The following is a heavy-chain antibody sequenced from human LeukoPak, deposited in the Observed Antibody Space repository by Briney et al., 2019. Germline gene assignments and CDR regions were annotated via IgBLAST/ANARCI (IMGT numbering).Heavy chain of an antibody. V-gene: IGHV3-7*01. CDR2: IKKDGSEK. J-gene: IGHJ4*02. CDR1: GFTFNDYY. D-gene: IGHD3-22*01. CDR3: ARDLYRIVVVPHYFDY. Sequence: GGSLRLSCGASGFTFNDYYMTWIRQAPGKGLEWVANIKKDGSEKYYVDSAKGRFTISRDNAKNSLYLQMNSLRAEDTAVYYCARDLYRIVVVPHYFDYWGQGTLVTVSS.